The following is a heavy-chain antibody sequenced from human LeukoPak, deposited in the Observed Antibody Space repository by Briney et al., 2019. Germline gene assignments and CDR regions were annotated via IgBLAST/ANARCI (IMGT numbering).Heavy chain of an antibody. V-gene: IGHV4-61*01. CDR2: IYYSGST. Sequence: SETLSLTCTVSGGSVSSGSYYWSWIRQPPGKGLEWIGYIYYSGSTNYNPSLKSRATISVDTSKNQFSLRLSSVTAADTAVYYCARGTWSSSIDYWGQGTLVTVSS. CDR3: ARGTWSSSIDY. CDR1: GGSVSSGSYY. D-gene: IGHD6-6*01. J-gene: IGHJ4*02.